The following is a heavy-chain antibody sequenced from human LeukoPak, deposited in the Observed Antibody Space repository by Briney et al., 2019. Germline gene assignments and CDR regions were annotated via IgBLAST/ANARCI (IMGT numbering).Heavy chain of an antibody. D-gene: IGHD3-3*01. Sequence: GGSLRLSCAASGFTFSSYGMHWVRQAPGKGLEWVAFIRYDGSNKCYADSVKGRFTISRDNSKNTLYLQMNSLRAEDTAVYYCANYDFWSGYYLTFDYWGQGTLVTVSS. V-gene: IGHV3-30*02. CDR2: IRYDGSNK. CDR3: ANYDFWSGYYLTFDY. J-gene: IGHJ4*02. CDR1: GFTFSSYG.